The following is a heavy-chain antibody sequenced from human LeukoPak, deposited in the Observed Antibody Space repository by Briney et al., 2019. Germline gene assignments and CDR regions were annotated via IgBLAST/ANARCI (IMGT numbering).Heavy chain of an antibody. CDR3: AIERGEATDFTNYSPFFDT. V-gene: IGHV4-59*01. CDR2: IYYSGTT. D-gene: IGHD3-16*01. CDR1: GVAIRNYY. Sequence: PSETLSFNCTVSGVAIRNYYWSWIRQPPGKGLEWIGNIYYSGTTDYNPSLKSRVSISLDTSKNQFSLRLSSVTAADTAVYYCAIERGEATDFTNYSPFFDTWGQGILVSVSS. J-gene: IGHJ4*02.